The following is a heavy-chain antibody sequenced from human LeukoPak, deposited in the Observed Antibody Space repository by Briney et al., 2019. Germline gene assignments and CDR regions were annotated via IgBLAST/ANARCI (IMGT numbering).Heavy chain of an antibody. V-gene: IGHV3-74*01. CDR1: GFTFSSHW. CDR3: ARERYYDILTGFDY. CDR2: INSDGSST. Sequence: GGSLRLSCAASGFTFSSHWMHWVRQAPGRGLVWVSRINSDGSSTSYADSVKGRFTISRDNAKTSLYLQMNSLRAEDTAVYYCARERYYDILTGFDYWGQGTLVTVSS. J-gene: IGHJ4*02. D-gene: IGHD3-9*01.